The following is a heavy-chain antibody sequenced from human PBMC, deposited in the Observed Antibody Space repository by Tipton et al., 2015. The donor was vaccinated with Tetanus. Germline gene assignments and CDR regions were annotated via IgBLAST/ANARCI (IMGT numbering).Heavy chain of an antibody. CDR3: ARDVTQQWGSYYGMDV. D-gene: IGHD6-19*01. V-gene: IGHV3-30-3*01. CDR2: ISYDGSNK. CDR1: GFTFSSYA. Sequence: SLRLSCAASGFTFSSYAMHWVRQAPGKGLEWVAVISYDGSNKYYADSVKGRFTISRDNSKNTLYLQMNSLRAEDTAVYYCARDVTQQWGSYYGMDVWGQGTTVTVSS. J-gene: IGHJ6*02.